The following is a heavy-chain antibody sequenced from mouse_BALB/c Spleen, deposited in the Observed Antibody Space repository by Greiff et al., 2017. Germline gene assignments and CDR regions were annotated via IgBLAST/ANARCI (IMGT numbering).Heavy chain of an antibody. CDR2: INSNGGST. V-gene: IGHV5-6-3*01. D-gene: IGHD2-10*01. Sequence: EVMLVESGGGLVQPGGSLKLSCAASGFTFSSYGMSWVRQTPDKRLELVATINSNGGSTYYPDSVKGRFTISRDNAKNTLYLQMSSLKSEDTAMYYCASLAYSYAMDYWGQGTSVTVSA. CDR3: ASLAYSYAMDY. CDR1: GFTFSSYG. J-gene: IGHJ4*01.